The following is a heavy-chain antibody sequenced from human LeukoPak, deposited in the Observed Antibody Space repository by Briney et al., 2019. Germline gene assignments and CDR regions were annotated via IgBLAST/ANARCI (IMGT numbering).Heavy chain of an antibody. Sequence: GESLRLSCAASGFTFSDYYMNWIRQAPGKGLEWISFISNRGDTIYYADSVKGRFTMSRDNTKNSLYLQMNSLRAEDTAVYYCARKLSGCYFDYWGQGTLVTVSS. CDR2: ISNRGDTI. CDR1: GFTFSDYY. D-gene: IGHD1-26*01. J-gene: IGHJ4*02. CDR3: ARKLSGCYFDY. V-gene: IGHV3-11*01.